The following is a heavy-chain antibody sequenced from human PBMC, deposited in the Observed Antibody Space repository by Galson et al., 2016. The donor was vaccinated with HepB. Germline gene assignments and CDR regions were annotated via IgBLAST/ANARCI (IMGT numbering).Heavy chain of an antibody. CDR2: ISGSGGST. D-gene: IGHD4-17*01. V-gene: IGHV3-23*01. J-gene: IGHJ6*04. CDR1: GLTFSSYA. CDR3: AKDVSYSDYGPYHYFYGLDV. Sequence: SLRLSCAAPGLTFSSYAMNWVRQAPGEGLEWASSISGSGGSTYYADSVKGRFTISRDNSKNRLYLQMNSLRAEDTAIYYCAKDVSYSDYGPYHYFYGLDVWGKGTTVTVSS.